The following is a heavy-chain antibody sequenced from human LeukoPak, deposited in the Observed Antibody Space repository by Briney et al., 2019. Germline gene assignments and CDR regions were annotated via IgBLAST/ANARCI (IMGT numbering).Heavy chain of an antibody. Sequence: GGSLRLSCAAPGFIIDNYAIHWVRQAPGKGLEWVSLISGDGGSTFYADSVRGRFITSRDNTRKSLSLQMSSLRSEDTALYYCARESETSGWYDYWGQGTLVTVSS. J-gene: IGHJ4*02. D-gene: IGHD6-19*01. CDR2: ISGDGGST. CDR3: ARESETSGWYDY. V-gene: IGHV3-43*02. CDR1: GFIIDNYA.